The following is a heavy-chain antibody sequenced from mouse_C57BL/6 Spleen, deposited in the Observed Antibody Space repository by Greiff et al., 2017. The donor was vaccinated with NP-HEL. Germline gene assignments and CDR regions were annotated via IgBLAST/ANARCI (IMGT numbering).Heavy chain of an antibody. V-gene: IGHV2-5*01. J-gene: IGHJ1*03. CDR3: AKIFGSSYWYCDV. Sequence: QVQLQQSGPGLVQPSQSLSITCTVSGFSLTSYGVHWVRQSPGKGLEWLGVIWRGGSTDYNAAFMSRLSITKDNSKSQVFFKMNSLQADDTAIYYCAKIFGSSYWYCDVWGTGTTVTVSS. D-gene: IGHD1-1*01. CDR1: GFSLTSYG. CDR2: IWRGGST.